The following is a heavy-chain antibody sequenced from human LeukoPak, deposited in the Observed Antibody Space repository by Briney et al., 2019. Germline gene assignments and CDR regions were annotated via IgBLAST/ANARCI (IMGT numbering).Heavy chain of an antibody. Sequence: ASVKVSCKASGYTFTSYGISWVRQAPGQGLEWMGWINPNSGGTNYAQKFQGRVTMTRDTSISTAYMELRSLRSDDTAVYYCARGERAAAGSEPFDYWGQGTLVTVSS. CDR1: GYTFTSYG. CDR3: ARGERAAAGSEPFDY. J-gene: IGHJ4*02. V-gene: IGHV1-2*02. D-gene: IGHD6-13*01. CDR2: INPNSGGT.